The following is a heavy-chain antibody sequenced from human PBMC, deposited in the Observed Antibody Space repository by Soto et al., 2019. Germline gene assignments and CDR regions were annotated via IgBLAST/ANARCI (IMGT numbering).Heavy chain of an antibody. Sequence: EVQVVESGGGVVEPGGSLRLSCAASGFTLSAYDMHWVRQAEGKGLGWVSALGAADDPYYLVSVKGRFTISRENAKNSLYLQMNNLRAGDTAVYYCARAYSGRLPRRADYYYAMDVWGQGTTVTVSS. V-gene: IGHV3-13*05. CDR3: ARAYSGRLPRRADYYYAMDV. CDR1: GFTLSAYD. J-gene: IGHJ6*02. D-gene: IGHD2-15*01. CDR2: LGAADDP.